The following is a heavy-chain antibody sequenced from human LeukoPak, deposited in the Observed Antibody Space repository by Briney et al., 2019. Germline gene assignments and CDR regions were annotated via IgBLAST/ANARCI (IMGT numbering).Heavy chain of an antibody. D-gene: IGHD2-15*01. CDR1: GGSISSYY. CDR3: ASLVAANYFDY. J-gene: IGHJ4*02. V-gene: IGHV4-59*01. CDR2: LYYSGST. Sequence: PSETLSLTCTVSGGSISSYYWSWIRQPPGKGLEWFGYLYYSGSTNYNPSLKSRVTISVDTSKNQFSLKLSSVTAADTAVYYCASLVAANYFDYWGQGTLVTVSS.